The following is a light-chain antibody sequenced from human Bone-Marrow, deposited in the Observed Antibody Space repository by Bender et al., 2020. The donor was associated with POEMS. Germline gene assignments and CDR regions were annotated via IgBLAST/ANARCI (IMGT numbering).Light chain of an antibody. CDR3: QTWGAGWV. J-gene: IGLJ3*02. V-gene: IGLV4-69*02. CDR1: SGHSNDA. Sequence: QVVLTQSPSASAPLGASVKLTCTLSSGHSNDAIAWHQQQPGKGPRFLMNLESDGSHNKGDGIPDRFSGSSSGTERYLTISGLQSEDEADYYCQTWGAGWVFGGGTKLTVL. CDR2: LESDGSH.